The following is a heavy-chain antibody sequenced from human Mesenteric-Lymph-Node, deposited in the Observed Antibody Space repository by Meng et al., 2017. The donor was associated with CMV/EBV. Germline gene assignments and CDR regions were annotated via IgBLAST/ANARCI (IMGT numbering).Heavy chain of an antibody. J-gene: IGHJ4*02. Sequence: SRFTFSDHCMDWVRQAPGKWLEWVGRTRNKANSYTTEYAASVKGRVTISRDASKNSLYLQMNSLKTEDTAVYYCVRGSSSLRDFDYWGQGTLVTVSS. CDR3: VRGSSSLRDFDY. CDR1: RFTFSDHC. CDR2: TRNKANSYTT. D-gene: IGHD6-6*01. V-gene: IGHV3-72*01.